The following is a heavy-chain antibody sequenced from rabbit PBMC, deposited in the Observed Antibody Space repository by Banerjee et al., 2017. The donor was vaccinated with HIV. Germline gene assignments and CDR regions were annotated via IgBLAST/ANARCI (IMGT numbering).Heavy chain of an antibody. Sequence: QEQLEESGVDLVKPEGSLTLTCTASGFSLSSSHYICWVRQAPGKGPEWIACIYSGSSGSTYYASWAKGRFTISKTSSTTVALQMTSLTAADTATYFCARDLAGVIGWNFDVWGPGTLVTVS. V-gene: IGHV1S45*01. CDR3: ARDLAGVIGWNFDV. D-gene: IGHD4-1*01. CDR2: IYSGSSGST. J-gene: IGHJ4*01. CDR1: GFSLSSSHY.